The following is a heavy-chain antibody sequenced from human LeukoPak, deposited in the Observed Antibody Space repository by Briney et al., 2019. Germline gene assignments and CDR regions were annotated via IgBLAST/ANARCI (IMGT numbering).Heavy chain of an antibody. D-gene: IGHD3-10*01. V-gene: IGHV3-23*01. CDR3: AKMRRGVIITPFVY. CDR1: GFTFSSYA. CDR2: ISGSGGST. J-gene: IGHJ4*02. Sequence: PGGSLRLSCAASGFTFSSYAMSWVRQAPGKGLEWVSAISGSGGSTYYADSVKGRITISRDNSKNTLYLQMNSLRAEDTAVYYCAKMRRGVIITPFVYWGQGTLVTVSS.